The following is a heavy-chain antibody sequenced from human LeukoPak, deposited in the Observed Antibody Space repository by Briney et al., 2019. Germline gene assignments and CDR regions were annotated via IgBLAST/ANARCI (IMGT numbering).Heavy chain of an antibody. CDR1: GGTFSSYA. Sequence: SVKVSCKASGGTFSSYAISWVRQAPGQGLEWMGGIIPIFGTANYAQKFQGRVTITTDESTSTAYMELSSLRSEDTAVYYCASAYCSSTSCYPMVYYYYIDVWGKGTTVTVSS. CDR3: ASAYCSSTSCYPMVYYYYIDV. D-gene: IGHD2-2*01. CDR2: IIPIFGTA. V-gene: IGHV1-69*05. J-gene: IGHJ6*03.